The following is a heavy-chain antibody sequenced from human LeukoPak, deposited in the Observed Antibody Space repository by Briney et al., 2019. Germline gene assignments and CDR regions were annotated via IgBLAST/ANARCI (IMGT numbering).Heavy chain of an antibody. Sequence: GGSLRLSCAASGFVVSSNYMGWVRQAPGKGLEWVSSTNSGGSANYADSVKGRFTISRDNSKNTLYLQMNSLRAEDTAVYFCARVVSDTNGWYHFDYWGQGTLVTVSS. J-gene: IGHJ4*02. CDR1: GFVVSSNY. CDR3: ARVVSDTNGWYHFDY. V-gene: IGHV3-53*01. CDR2: TNSGGSA. D-gene: IGHD6-19*01.